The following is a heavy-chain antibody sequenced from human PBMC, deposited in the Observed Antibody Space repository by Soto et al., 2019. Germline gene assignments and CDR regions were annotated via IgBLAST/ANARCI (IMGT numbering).Heavy chain of an antibody. J-gene: IGHJ4*02. D-gene: IGHD3-10*01. Sequence: SETLSLTCTVSGGSISSYYWSWIRQPPGKGLEWIGYIYYSGSTNYNPSLKSRATISVDTSKNQFSLRVSSLTAADTAVYYCARKEYYFDYWGQGILVTVSS. CDR3: ARKEYYFDY. CDR2: IYYSGST. CDR1: GGSISSYY. V-gene: IGHV4-59*01.